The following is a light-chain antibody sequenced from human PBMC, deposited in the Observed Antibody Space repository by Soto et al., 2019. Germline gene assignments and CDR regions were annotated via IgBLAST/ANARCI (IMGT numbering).Light chain of an antibody. CDR2: ENN. CDR3: QSYDNSLSGYV. V-gene: IGLV1-40*01. Sequence: QAVVTQPPAVSEAPGQRVTISCTGSSSNIGAGYEAHWYQQVPGTAPKLLIYENNNRPSGVPDRFSGSKSGTSASLANTGLQPEDEAEYYCQSYDNSLSGYVFGTGPKLTVL. J-gene: IGLJ1*01. CDR1: SSNIGAGYE.